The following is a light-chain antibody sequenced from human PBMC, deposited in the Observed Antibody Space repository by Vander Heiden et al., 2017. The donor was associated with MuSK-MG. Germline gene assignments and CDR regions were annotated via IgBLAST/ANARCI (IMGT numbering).Light chain of an antibody. Sequence: DIQMTQSPSSLSASVGDRVTITCQASQDISNYLNWYQQKPGKAPKLLIYDASNLETGVPSRFSGSGSGTDFTFTISSLQPEDIATYYCQQYDNLWTTFGQGTKVEIK. J-gene: IGKJ1*01. CDR1: QDISNY. CDR3: QQYDNLWTT. V-gene: IGKV1-33*01. CDR2: DAS.